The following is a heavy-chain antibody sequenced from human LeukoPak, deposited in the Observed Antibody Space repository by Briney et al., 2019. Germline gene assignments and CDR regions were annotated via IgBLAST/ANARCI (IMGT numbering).Heavy chain of an antibody. CDR1: GGSFSNYC. CDR2: TWDSANT. J-gene: IGHJ4*02. V-gene: IGHV4-59*01. CDR3: ARWHDSGRYFDY. D-gene: IGHD6-19*01. Sequence: PSETLSLTCTVSGGSFSNYCWNWMRQSPGKGLEWIGYTWDSANTYYNPSLKSRVTISVDTSKNQFSLKLTSTTAADTAVYYCARWHDSGRYFDYWGRGTSVTVSS.